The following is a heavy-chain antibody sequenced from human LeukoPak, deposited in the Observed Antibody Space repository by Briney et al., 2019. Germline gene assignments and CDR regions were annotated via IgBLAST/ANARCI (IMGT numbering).Heavy chain of an antibody. CDR3: ARGSSSGWQTVGY. CDR2: ITPSGGST. V-gene: IGHV1-46*01. Sequence: ASVKVSCKASGYTFTNYYMHWVRQAPGQGLEWMGIITPSGGSTSYAQKFQGRVSMTRDTSTSTVYMELSSLRSEDTAVYYCARGSSSGWQTVGYWGQGTLVTVSS. J-gene: IGHJ4*02. D-gene: IGHD6-19*01. CDR1: GYTFTNYY.